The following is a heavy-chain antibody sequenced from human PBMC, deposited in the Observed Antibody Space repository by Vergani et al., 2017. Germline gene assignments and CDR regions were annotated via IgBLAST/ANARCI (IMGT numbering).Heavy chain of an antibody. CDR2: ISASGAPT. D-gene: IGHD1-20*01. Sequence: VQLVESGGGVVQPGRSLRLSCLVSEFTFSNYAIHWVRQAPGKGLEWVSGISASGAPTYYADSVKGRVTISRDNSKNTLYLQMNSLRVEDTAVYYCARAYGRYDWFDYWGQRTLVTVSS. J-gene: IGHJ4*01. CDR1: EFTFSNYA. CDR3: ARAYGRYDWFDY. V-gene: IGHV3-23*04.